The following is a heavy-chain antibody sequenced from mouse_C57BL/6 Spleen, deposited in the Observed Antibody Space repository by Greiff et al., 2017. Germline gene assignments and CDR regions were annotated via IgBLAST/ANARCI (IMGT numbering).Heavy chain of an antibody. CDR3: ARDGVDYAMDY. V-gene: IGHV1-76*01. J-gene: IGHJ4*01. Sequence: QVQLKQSGAELVRPGASVKLSCKASGYTFTDYYINWVKQRPGQGLEWIARIYPGSGNTYYNEKFKGKATLTAEKSSSTAYMQLSSLTSEDSAVYFCARDGVDYAMDYWGQGTSVTVSS. CDR2: IYPGSGNT. D-gene: IGHD1-1*01. CDR1: GYTFTDYY.